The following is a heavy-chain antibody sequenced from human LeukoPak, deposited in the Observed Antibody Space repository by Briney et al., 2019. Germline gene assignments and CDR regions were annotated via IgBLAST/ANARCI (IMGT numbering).Heavy chain of an antibody. J-gene: IGHJ6*03. D-gene: IGHD3-9*01. CDR2: IKQDGSEK. CDR3: TLDDILTGYYYYYYYMDV. CDR1: GFTFSRYS. Sequence: GGSLRLSCAASGFTFSRYSMNWVRQAPGKGLEWVANIKQDGSEKYYVDSVKGRFTISRDNAKNSLYLQMNSLRAEDTAVYYCTLDDILTGYYYYYYYMDVWGKGTTVTVSS. V-gene: IGHV3-7*01.